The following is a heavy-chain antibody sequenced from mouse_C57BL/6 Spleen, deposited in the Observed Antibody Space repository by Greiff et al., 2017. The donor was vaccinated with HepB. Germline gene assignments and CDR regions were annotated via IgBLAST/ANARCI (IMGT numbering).Heavy chain of an antibody. CDR2: INPGSGGT. Sequence: VQLVESGAELVRPGTSVKVSCKASGYAFTNYLIEWVKQRPGQGLEWIGVINPGSGGTNYNEKFKGKATLTADKSSSTAYMQLSSLTSEDSAVYFCARADTTPYYFDYWGQGTTLTVSS. D-gene: IGHD1-1*01. CDR3: ARADTTPYYFDY. CDR1: GYAFTNYL. J-gene: IGHJ2*01. V-gene: IGHV1-54*01.